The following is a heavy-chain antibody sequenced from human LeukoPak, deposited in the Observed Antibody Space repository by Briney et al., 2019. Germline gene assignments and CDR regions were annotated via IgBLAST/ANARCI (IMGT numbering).Heavy chain of an antibody. V-gene: IGHV4-34*01. CDR3: ARGIAAAGSWMIY. J-gene: IGHJ4*02. CDR2: INHSGST. CDR1: GGSFSGYY. Sequence: SETLSLTCAVHGGSFSGYYWSWIRQPPGKGLEWIGEINHSGSTNYNPSLKSRVTISVDTSKNQFSLKLSSVTAADTAVYYCARGIAAAGSWMIYWGQGTLVTVSS. D-gene: IGHD6-13*01.